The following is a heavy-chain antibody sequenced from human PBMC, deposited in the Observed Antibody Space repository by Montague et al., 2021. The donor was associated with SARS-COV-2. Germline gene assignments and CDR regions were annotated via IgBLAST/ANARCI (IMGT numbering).Heavy chain of an antibody. D-gene: IGHD4-11*01. CDR3: ASSLPGNQLQLAY. J-gene: IGHJ4*02. CDR1: GGSISSGGYY. CDR2: LYYNGMT. Sequence: TRSLTCSVSGGSISSGGYYWTWIRQRPGGDLEWLGYLYYNGMTHYSPSLKSRASFSLDTSKNQSSLKLTPATATDSALYFCASSLPGNQLQLAYWGQGALVTVSS. V-gene: IGHV4-31*03.